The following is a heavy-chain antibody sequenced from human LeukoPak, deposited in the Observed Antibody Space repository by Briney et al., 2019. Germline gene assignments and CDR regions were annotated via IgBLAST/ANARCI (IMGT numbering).Heavy chain of an antibody. Sequence: PSDTVSLPCSVSGRSLSSYYWLWIRQPAGRGLEWIGRIHHRVSTNYNPPLKSRVTMSLHTSKNQFSLKLSSVPAAGTAVYYCARSYDILTGYIWFDPGGQGTLVTVPT. J-gene: IGHJ5*02. V-gene: IGHV4-4*07. D-gene: IGHD3-9*01. CDR1: GRSLSSYY. CDR2: IHHRVST. CDR3: ARSYDILTGYIWFDP.